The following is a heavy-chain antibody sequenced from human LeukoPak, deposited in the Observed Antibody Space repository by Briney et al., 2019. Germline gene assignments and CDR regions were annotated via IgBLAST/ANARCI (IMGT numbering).Heavy chain of an antibody. CDR3: ARRSDYYDSSGYYYVNYFDY. CDR2: ITSGNTI. Sequence: GGSLRLSCAASGFIFSDYYMSWIRQAPGKGLEWVSYITSGNTIYYADSVKGRFTISRDNAKNSLYLQMNSLRAEDTAVYYCARRSDYYDSSGYYYVNYFDYWGRGTLVTVSS. CDR1: GFIFSDYY. D-gene: IGHD3-22*01. J-gene: IGHJ4*02. V-gene: IGHV3-11*01.